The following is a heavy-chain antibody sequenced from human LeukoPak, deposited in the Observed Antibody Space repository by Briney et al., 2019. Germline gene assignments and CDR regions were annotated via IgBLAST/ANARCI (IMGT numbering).Heavy chain of an antibody. J-gene: IGHJ6*02. Sequence: PSETLSLTCTVSGDSISSYYWSWIRQPPGKGLEWIGYIHYSGSTNYNPSLKSPVTISVDTSKNQFSLKLSSVTAADTAAYYCARHPGYCSGGICYTLDVWGQGTTVTASS. D-gene: IGHD2-15*01. CDR3: ARHPGYCSGGICYTLDV. CDR2: IHYSGST. V-gene: IGHV4-59*01. CDR1: GDSISSYY.